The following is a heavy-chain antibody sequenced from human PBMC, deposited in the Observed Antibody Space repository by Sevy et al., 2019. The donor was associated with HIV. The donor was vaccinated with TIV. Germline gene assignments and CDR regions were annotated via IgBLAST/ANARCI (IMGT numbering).Heavy chain of an antibody. Sequence: SETLALTCTVSGDSISSYYWSWIRQPAGKGLEWIGRIYTSGRTNYNPSLKSRVTMSVDTSKNQFSLKLRSVTAADTAVYFCTRGEVQLWPSGFDYWGQGTLVTVSS. CDR2: IYTSGRT. V-gene: IGHV4-4*07. CDR3: TRGEVQLWPSGFDY. CDR1: GDSISSYY. J-gene: IGHJ4*02. D-gene: IGHD1-1*01.